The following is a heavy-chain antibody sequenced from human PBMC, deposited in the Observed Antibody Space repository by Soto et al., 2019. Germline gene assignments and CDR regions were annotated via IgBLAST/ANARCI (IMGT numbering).Heavy chain of an antibody. CDR3: ARGFSGYDFWSGWFDP. Sequence: GGSLRLSCAASGFTFSSYWMSWVRQAPGKGLEWVANIKQDGSEKYYVDSVKGRFTISRDNAKNSLYLQMNSLRAEDTAVYYCARGFSGYDFWSGWFDPWGQGTLVTVSS. D-gene: IGHD3-3*01. J-gene: IGHJ5*02. CDR2: IKQDGSEK. CDR1: GFTFSSYW. V-gene: IGHV3-7*01.